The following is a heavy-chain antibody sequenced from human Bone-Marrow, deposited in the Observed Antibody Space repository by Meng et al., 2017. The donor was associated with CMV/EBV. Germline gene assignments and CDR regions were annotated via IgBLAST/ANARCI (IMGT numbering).Heavy chain of an antibody. J-gene: IGHJ6*02. Sequence: SETLSLTCTVSGGSVSSGSYYWSWIRQPPGKGLEWIGYIYYSGSTNYNPSLKSRVTISVDTSKNQFSLKLSSVTAADTAVYYCARDEGTLIYSMDVWGQGTTVTVSS. D-gene: IGHD1-1*01. CDR3: ARDEGTLIYSMDV. V-gene: IGHV4-61*01. CDR1: GGSVSSGSYY. CDR2: IYYSGST.